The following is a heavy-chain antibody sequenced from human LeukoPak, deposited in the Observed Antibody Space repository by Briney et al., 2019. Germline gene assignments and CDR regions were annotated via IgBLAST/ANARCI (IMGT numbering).Heavy chain of an antibody. CDR1: GYSISSGYY. J-gene: IGHJ3*02. V-gene: IGHV4-38-2*01. CDR2: IYYSGNT. Sequence: SETLSLTCAVSGYSISSGYYWGWIRQSPGKGLEWIGSIYYSGNTYYNPSLKSRVTISVDTSKNQFSLKLSSVTAADTAVYYCARRWDAFDIWGQGAMVTVSS. CDR3: ARRWDAFDI. D-gene: IGHD5-24*01.